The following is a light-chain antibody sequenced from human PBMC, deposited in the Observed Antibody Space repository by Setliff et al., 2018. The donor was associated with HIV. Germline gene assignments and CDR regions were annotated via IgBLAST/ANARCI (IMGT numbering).Light chain of an antibody. J-gene: IGLJ1*01. CDR2: DVT. CDR1: SSDVGSRYNY. V-gene: IGLV2-14*03. CDR3: CSYLSTNNYV. Sequence: QSALAQPASVSGSPGQSITITCTGTSSDVGSRYNYVSWYQQHPGKAPKPLIFDVTYRPSGVSNRFSGSKSGNTASLTISGLQDEDEADYYCCSYLSTNNYVFGTGTKV.